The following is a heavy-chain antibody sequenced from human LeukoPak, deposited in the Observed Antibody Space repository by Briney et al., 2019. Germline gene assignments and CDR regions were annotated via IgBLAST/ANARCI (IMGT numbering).Heavy chain of an antibody. J-gene: IGHJ5*02. CDR1: GGTFSSYA. D-gene: IGHD3-10*01. CDR2: IIPIFGTA. V-gene: IGHV1-69*13. Sequence: ASVKVSCKASGGTFSSYAISWVRQAPGQGLEWMGGIIPIFGTANYAQKFQGRVTITADESTSTAYMELSSMRSEDTAVYYCARLLSGYYYGSGSWYNWFDPWGQGTLVTVSS. CDR3: ARLLSGYYYGSGSWYNWFDP.